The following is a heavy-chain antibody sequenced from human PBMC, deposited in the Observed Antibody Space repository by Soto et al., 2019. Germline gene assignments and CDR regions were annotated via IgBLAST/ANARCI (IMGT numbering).Heavy chain of an antibody. Sequence: ASVKVSCKASGYTFTNYYMHWVRQAPGQGLDWMGIINPNDGSITYAQKFQGRVTMTRDTSTSTVYMELSSLRSDDTAVYYCAREVGAIDYWGQGTRVTVSS. V-gene: IGHV1-46*01. CDR3: AREVGAIDY. CDR1: GYTFTNYY. CDR2: INPNDGSI. D-gene: IGHD1-26*01. J-gene: IGHJ4*02.